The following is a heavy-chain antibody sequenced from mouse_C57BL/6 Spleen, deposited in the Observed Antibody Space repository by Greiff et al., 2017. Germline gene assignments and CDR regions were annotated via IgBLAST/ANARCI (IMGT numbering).Heavy chain of an antibody. CDR1: GYTFTSYW. CDR3: ARETYYGSSYGYFDV. D-gene: IGHD1-1*01. Sequence: VQRVESGAELVRPGSSVKLSCKASGYTFTSYWMDWVKQRPGQGLEWIGNIYPSDSETHYNQKFKDKATLTVDKSSSTAYMQLSSLTSEDSAVYYCARETYYGSSYGYFDVWGTGTTVTVAS. J-gene: IGHJ1*03. V-gene: IGHV1-61*01. CDR2: IYPSDSET.